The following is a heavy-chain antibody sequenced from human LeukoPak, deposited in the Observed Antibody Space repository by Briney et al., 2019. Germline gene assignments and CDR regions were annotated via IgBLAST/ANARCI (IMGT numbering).Heavy chain of an antibody. Sequence: GGSLRLSCAASGFTFSSYSMNWVRQAPGKGLEWVSSIGSRSSSIYYADSVKGRFTISRDNAKNSLYLQMNSLRAEDTAVYYCAREKGFDYGEAFDIWGQGTMVTVSS. CDR1: GFTFSSYS. D-gene: IGHD4-17*01. CDR3: AREKGFDYGEAFDI. V-gene: IGHV3-21*01. CDR2: IGSRSSSI. J-gene: IGHJ3*02.